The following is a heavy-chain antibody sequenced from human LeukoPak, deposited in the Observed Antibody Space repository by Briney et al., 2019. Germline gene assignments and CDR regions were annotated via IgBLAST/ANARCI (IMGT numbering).Heavy chain of an antibody. J-gene: IGHJ1*01. CDR3: AREEGQSRPFQH. CDR1: GGSISTYY. Sequence: SETLSLTCSISGGSISTYYWSWIRQAAGKGLEWIGRIYISGSTNYNPSLKSRVTMSVDTSKNQFSLNPSSVTAADTAVYYCAREEGQSRPFQHWGQGTLVTVSS. V-gene: IGHV4-4*07. D-gene: IGHD6-19*01. CDR2: IYISGST.